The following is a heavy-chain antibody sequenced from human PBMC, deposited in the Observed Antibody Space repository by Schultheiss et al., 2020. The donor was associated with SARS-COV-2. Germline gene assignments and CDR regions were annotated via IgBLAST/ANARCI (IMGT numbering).Heavy chain of an antibody. CDR2: IYYSGST. V-gene: IGHV4-4*07. CDR3: ARVNYDFWSGFSDYMDV. CDR1: GGSISSYY. D-gene: IGHD3-3*01. J-gene: IGHJ6*03. Sequence: SQTLSLTCTVSGGSISSYYWSWIRQPAGKGLEWIGRIYYSGSTNYNPSLKSRVTISVDTSKNQFSLKLSSVTAADTAVYYCARVNYDFWSGFSDYMDVWGKGTTVTVSS.